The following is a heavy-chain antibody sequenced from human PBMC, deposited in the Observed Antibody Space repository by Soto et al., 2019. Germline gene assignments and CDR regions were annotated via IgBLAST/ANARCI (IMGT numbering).Heavy chain of an antibody. CDR3: ATYGSTTPENFYYYYYGMDV. V-gene: IGHV4-61*01. J-gene: IGHJ6*02. CDR2: IYYSGST. CDR1: GGSVSSGSYY. Sequence: PSETLSLTCTVSGGSVSSGSYYWSWIRQPPGKGLEWIGCIYYSGSTNYNPSLKSRVTISVDTSKNQFSLKLSSVTAADTAVYYCATYGSTTPENFYYYYYGMDVWGQGTTVTVSS. D-gene: IGHD3-10*01.